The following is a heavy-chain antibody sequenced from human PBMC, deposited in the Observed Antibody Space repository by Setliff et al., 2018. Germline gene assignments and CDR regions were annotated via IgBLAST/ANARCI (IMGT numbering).Heavy chain of an antibody. Sequence: GGSLRLSCAASGFSFSDYSMNWVRQAPGKGLEWVSSISSSSTYIFYADSVRGRFSVSRDNAKNSLYPQMNSLRAEDTAIYYCGPGGKGLLENWGQGTLVTV. D-gene: IGHD3-10*01. J-gene: IGHJ4*02. CDR2: ISSSSTYI. V-gene: IGHV3-21*01. CDR3: GPGGKGLLEN. CDR1: GFSFSDYS.